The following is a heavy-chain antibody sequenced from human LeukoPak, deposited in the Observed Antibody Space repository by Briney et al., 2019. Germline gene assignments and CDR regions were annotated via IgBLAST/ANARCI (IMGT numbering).Heavy chain of an antibody. CDR1: GYTFTGYY. CDR2: INPNSGGT. D-gene: IGHD4-17*01. Sequence: GASVKVSCKASGYTFTGYYMRWVRQAPGQGLEWMGWINPNSGGTNYAQKFQGRVTMTRNTSISTAYMELSSLRSEDTAVYYCARDYGDYYYYMDVWGKGTTVTISS. V-gene: IGHV1-2*02. CDR3: ARDYGDYYYYMDV. J-gene: IGHJ6*03.